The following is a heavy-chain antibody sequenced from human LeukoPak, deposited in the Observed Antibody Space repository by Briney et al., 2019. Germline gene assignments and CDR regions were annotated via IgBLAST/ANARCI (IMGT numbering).Heavy chain of an antibody. CDR2: INTDGSST. CDR3: ARGLPNYYGMDV. V-gene: IGHV3-74*01. CDR1: GFTVSNNY. Sequence: GGSLRLSCAASGFTVSNNYMSWVRQAPGKGLVWVSRINTDGSSTSYADSVKGRFTISRDNAKNTLYLQMNSLRTEDTAVYYCARGLPNYYGMDVWGQGTTVTVSS. D-gene: IGHD2-8*01. J-gene: IGHJ6*02.